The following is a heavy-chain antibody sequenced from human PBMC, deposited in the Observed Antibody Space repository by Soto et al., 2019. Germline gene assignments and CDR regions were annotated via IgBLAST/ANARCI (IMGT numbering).Heavy chain of an antibody. CDR2: ISSDGSKT. J-gene: IGHJ4*02. D-gene: IGHD2-15*01. V-gene: IGHV3-30-3*01. CDR1: GFTFSTYS. Sequence: QVQLVESGGGVVQPGGSLRLSCAASGFTFSTYSMPWVRQAPGKGLEWVAVISSDGSKTYYADSVKGRFTISRDNSNDTLYLQTNSLRPDDTAIYYWARDPLPLTHGAYYFAYWGQGALVTVSS. CDR3: ARDPLPLTHGAYYFAY.